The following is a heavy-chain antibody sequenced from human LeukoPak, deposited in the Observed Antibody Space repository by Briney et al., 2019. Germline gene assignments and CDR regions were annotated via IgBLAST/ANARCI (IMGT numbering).Heavy chain of an antibody. V-gene: IGHV3-30*02. D-gene: IGHD3-22*01. CDR1: GFTFSSYA. CDR2: IRYDGSNK. CDR3: AKGFDYYDSSGHSPTYYFDY. Sequence: GGSLRLSCAASGFTFSSYAMHWVRQAPGKGLEWVAFIRYDGSNKYYADSVKGRFTISRDNSKNTLYLQMNSLRAEDTAVYYCAKGFDYYDSSGHSPTYYFDYWGQGTLVTVSS. J-gene: IGHJ4*02.